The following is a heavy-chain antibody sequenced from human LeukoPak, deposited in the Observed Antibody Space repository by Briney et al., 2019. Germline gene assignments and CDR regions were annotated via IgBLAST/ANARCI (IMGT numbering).Heavy chain of an antibody. CDR1: GFTFSSYS. V-gene: IGHV3-23*01. CDR2: ISGSGGST. Sequence: GGSLRLSCAAAGFTFSSYSMNWVRQAPGKGLEWVSAISGSGGSTYYADSVKGRFTISRDNSKNTLYLQMNSLRAEDTAVYYCAKDQLRLAFFDYWGQGTLVTVSS. J-gene: IGHJ4*02. CDR3: AKDQLRLAFFDY. D-gene: IGHD6-25*01.